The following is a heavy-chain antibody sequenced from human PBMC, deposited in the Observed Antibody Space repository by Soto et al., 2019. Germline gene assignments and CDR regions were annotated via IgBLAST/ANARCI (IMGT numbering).Heavy chain of an antibody. Sequence: GGSLRLSCAASGFTFSNYWMSWVRQAPGKGLEWVANIKQDGSEKYYVDSVKGRFTISRDNAKNSLYLQMNSLRAEDTAVYYCARARGSGGWRYYYMDVWGKGTTVTVSS. CDR3: ARARGSGGWRYYYMDV. CDR1: GFTFSNYW. CDR2: IKQDGSEK. D-gene: IGHD3-10*01. V-gene: IGHV3-7*01. J-gene: IGHJ6*03.